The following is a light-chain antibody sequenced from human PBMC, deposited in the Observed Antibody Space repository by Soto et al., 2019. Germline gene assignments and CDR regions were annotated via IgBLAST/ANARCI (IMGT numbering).Light chain of an antibody. CDR3: SSYTSSSTDV. CDR1: SSDVGGYDY. Sequence: QSALTQPASVSGSPGQSITISCTGTSSDVGGYDYVSWYQHHPGKAPKLTICEVSNRPSGVSNRFSGSKSGNTASLTISGLQAEDEAEYYCSSYTSSSTDVFGTGTKGTVL. V-gene: IGLV2-14*01. J-gene: IGLJ1*01. CDR2: EVS.